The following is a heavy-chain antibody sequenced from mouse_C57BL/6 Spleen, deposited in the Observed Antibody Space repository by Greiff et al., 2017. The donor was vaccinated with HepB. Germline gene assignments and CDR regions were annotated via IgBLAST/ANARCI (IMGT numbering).Heavy chain of an antibody. CDR1: GYTFTDYY. CDR3: ASPDIYYDYDDALAY. D-gene: IGHD2-4*01. J-gene: IGHJ3*01. V-gene: IGHV1-26*01. CDR2: INPNNGGT. Sequence: EVQLQQSGPELVKPGASVKISCKASGYTFTDYYMNWVKQSHGKSLEWIGDINPNNGGTSYNQKLKGKATLTVDKSSSTAYMELRSLTSEDSAVYYCASPDIYYDYDDALAYWGQGTLVTVSA.